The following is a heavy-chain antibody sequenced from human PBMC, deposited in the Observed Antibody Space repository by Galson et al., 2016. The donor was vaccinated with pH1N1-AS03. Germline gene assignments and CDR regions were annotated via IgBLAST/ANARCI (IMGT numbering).Heavy chain of an antibody. J-gene: IGHJ4*02. Sequence: TLSLTCTVSGDSFSSNIYYWNWLRQPAGKGLEWIGRIYTSGVTHYHPSLESRATISIDTSKKQFSLELTSVTAADTAMYYCARGDPAVADFVYWGQGTPVTVFS. CDR1: GDSFSSNIYY. D-gene: IGHD6-19*01. CDR3: ARGDPAVADFVY. V-gene: IGHV4-61*02. CDR2: IYTSGVT.